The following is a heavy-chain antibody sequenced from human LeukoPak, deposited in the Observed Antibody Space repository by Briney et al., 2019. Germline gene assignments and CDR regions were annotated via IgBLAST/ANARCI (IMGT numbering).Heavy chain of an antibody. V-gene: IGHV5-51*01. J-gene: IGHJ4*02. CDR1: GYSFTTYW. CDR3: VRLDSSGWYYFDY. D-gene: IGHD6-19*01. CDR2: IYPSDSDI. Sequence: GESLKISCKGSGYSFTTYWIGWVRQMPGKGLESMGIIYPSDSDIKYNPSFQGQVTIPADKSISTAYLRWSSLKTSDTAMYYCVRLDSSGWYYFDYWGQGTLVTVSS.